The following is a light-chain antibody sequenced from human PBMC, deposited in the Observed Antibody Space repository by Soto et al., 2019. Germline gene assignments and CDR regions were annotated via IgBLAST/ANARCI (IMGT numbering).Light chain of an antibody. V-gene: IGKV3-20*01. CDR1: QTISNSY. CDR2: AAS. Sequence: EIVLTQSPGTLSLSPGERATLSCGASQTISNSYLAWYQHKSGQAPRLLISAASSRATGIPDRFSGSGSGTDFTLTISRLEPEDFAVYYCQQYVNTVRTFGQGTKVDI. J-gene: IGKJ1*01. CDR3: QQYVNTVRT.